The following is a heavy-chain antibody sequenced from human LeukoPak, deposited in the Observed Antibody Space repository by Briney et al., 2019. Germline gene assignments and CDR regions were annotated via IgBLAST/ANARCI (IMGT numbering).Heavy chain of an antibody. J-gene: IGHJ6*02. CDR3: AREFGQRENPSDYYGSGSPYYGMDV. Sequence: GGSLRLSCAASGFTVSSNYMSWVRQAPGKGLEWVSVIYSGGSTYYADSVKGRFTISRDNSKNTLYLQMNSLRAEDTAVYYCAREFGQRENPSDYYGSGSPYYGMDVWGQGTTVTVSS. V-gene: IGHV3-66*01. CDR1: GFTVSSNY. D-gene: IGHD3-10*01. CDR2: IYSGGST.